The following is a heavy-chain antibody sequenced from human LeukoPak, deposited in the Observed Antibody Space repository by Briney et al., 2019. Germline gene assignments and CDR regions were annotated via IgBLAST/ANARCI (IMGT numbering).Heavy chain of an antibody. CDR1: GFTFSSYS. J-gene: IGHJ3*02. V-gene: IGHV3-21*01. D-gene: IGHD3-9*01. Sequence: PGGSLRLSCAASGFTFSSYSMNWVRQAPGKGLEWVSSISSSSSYIYYADSVKGRFTISRDNSKNTLYLQMNSLRAEDTAVYYCAKVRYFGPSAFDIWGQGTMVTVSS. CDR2: ISSSSSYI. CDR3: AKVRYFGPSAFDI.